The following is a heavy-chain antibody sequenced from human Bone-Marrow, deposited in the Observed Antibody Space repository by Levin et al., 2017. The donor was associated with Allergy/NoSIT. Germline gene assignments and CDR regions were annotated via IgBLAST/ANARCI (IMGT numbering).Heavy chain of an antibody. J-gene: IGHJ3*01. Sequence: RPGGSLRLSCTTSGFIFSSYHIHWVRQAPGKGLEWISYITTSKSGSNTVYYTDSVKGRFTISRDNAKNSLYLQMNSLRVEDTAVYYCAADLSPGGWKTHAFHFWGQGTLVTVSS. V-gene: IGHV3-48*01. CDR1: GFIFSSYH. CDR2: ITTSKSGSNTV. CDR3: AADLSPGGWKTHAFHF. D-gene: IGHD6-19*01.